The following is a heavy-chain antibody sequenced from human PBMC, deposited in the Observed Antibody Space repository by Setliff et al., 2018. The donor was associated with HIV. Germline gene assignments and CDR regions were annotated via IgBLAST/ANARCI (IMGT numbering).Heavy chain of an antibody. CDR1: GDSISSGGYY. D-gene: IGHD5-18*01. V-gene: IGHV4-31*03. CDR3: SRVTWIQLWCGWFDP. Sequence: SETLSLTCTVSGDSISSGGYYWSWIRQHPGKGLEWIGYIHYSGSSYYNPSLRSRVTISVDTSKNQFSLKLGSVTAADTAVYFCSRVTWIQLWCGWFDPWGQGTLVTVSS. CDR2: IHYSGSS. J-gene: IGHJ5*02.